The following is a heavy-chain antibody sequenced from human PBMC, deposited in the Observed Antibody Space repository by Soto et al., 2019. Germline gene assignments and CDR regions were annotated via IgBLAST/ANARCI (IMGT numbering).Heavy chain of an antibody. CDR3: AKDHGDDRGGMDV. CDR1: GFTFSSYG. J-gene: IGHJ6*02. Sequence: PGGSLRLSCAASGFTFSSYGMHWVRQAPGKGLEWVAVISYDGSNKYYADSVKGRFTISRDNSKNTLYLQMNSLRAEDTAVYYCAKDHGDDRGGMDVWGQGTTVTVSS. D-gene: IGHD4-17*01. CDR2: ISYDGSNK. V-gene: IGHV3-30*18.